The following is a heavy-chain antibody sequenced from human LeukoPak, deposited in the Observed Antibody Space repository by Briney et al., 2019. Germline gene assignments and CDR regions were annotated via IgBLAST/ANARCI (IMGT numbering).Heavy chain of an antibody. Sequence: PSETLSLTCTVSGGSISSYYWSWIRQPPGKGVEWIGCSHYTGSSTYNPSLKSRVTMSVDTSNNLFSLKLRSVTASDTAVYYCARGKYNYHDYWGQGTRVTVSS. D-gene: IGHD1-1*01. V-gene: IGHV4-59*01. CDR3: ARGKYNYHDY. J-gene: IGHJ4*02. CDR1: GGSISSYY. CDR2: SHYTGSS.